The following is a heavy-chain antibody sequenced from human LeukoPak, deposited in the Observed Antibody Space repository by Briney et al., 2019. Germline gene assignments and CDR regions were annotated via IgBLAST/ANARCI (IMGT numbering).Heavy chain of an antibody. J-gene: IGHJ4*02. Sequence: RGGSLRLSCAASGFTFSGYWMTWVRQAPGKGLEGAASIKQDGSEKFYVDSVKGRFTISRDNAKNSVYLQMNSLRVEDTAVYFCARDSGFWYLCLDYWGQGTLVTVSS. CDR1: GFTFSGYW. CDR2: IKQDGSEK. D-gene: IGHD3-10*01. V-gene: IGHV3-7*05. CDR3: ARDSGFWYLCLDY.